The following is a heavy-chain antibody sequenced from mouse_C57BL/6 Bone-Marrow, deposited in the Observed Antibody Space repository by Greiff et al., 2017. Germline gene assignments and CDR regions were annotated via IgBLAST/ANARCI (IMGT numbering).Heavy chain of an antibody. CDR2: INPSSGYT. J-gene: IGHJ2*01. V-gene: IGHV1-7*01. D-gene: IGHD1-1*02. CDR3: ARSGWVDY. Sequence: QVQLQQSGAELAKPGASVKLSCKASGYTFTSYWMHWVKQRPGQGLEWIGYINPSSGYTKYNQKFKDKATLPADKSSSTAYMQLSSLTYEDSAVYYCARSGWVDYWGQGTTLTVSS. CDR1: GYTFTSYW.